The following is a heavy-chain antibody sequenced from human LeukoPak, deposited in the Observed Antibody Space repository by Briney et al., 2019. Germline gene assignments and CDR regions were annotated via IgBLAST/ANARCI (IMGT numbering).Heavy chain of an antibody. D-gene: IGHD6-19*01. CDR3: ARVLSHSGWYYFDY. J-gene: IGHJ4*02. Sequence: PSETLSLTCNVSGGSISSYYWSWIRQPAGKGLEWIGRIYTSGSTNYNPSLKSRVTMSVDTSKNQFSLKLSSVTAADTAVYYCARVLSHSGWYYFDYWGQGTLVTVSS. CDR2: IYTSGST. CDR1: GGSISSYY. V-gene: IGHV4-4*07.